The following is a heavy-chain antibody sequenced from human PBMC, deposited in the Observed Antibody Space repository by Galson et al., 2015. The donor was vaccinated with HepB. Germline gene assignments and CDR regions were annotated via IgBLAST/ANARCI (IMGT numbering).Heavy chain of an antibody. Sequence: SLRLSCAASGFIFSSYWMSWVRQAPGKGLEWVATISQDGSEKFYVDSVKGRFTVSTDNAKNLLFLQMNSLRADDTAIYYCARGFRNANFFVWGQGTLVTVSS. V-gene: IGHV3-7*01. CDR3: ARGFRNANFFV. CDR1: GFIFSSYW. J-gene: IGHJ4*02. CDR2: ISQDGSEK. D-gene: IGHD1-7*01.